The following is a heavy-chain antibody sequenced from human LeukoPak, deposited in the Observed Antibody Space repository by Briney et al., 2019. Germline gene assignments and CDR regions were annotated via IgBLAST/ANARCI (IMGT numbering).Heavy chain of an antibody. V-gene: IGHV1-69*05. Sequence: SVKVSCKAPGGTFSSYAISWVRQAPGQGLEWMGGIIPIFGTANYAQKFQGRVTITTDESTSTAYMELSSLRSEDTAVYYCARVIMGCSSTSCYTDYYYYYMDVWGKGTTVTVSS. CDR2: IIPIFGTA. D-gene: IGHD2-2*02. CDR1: GGTFSSYA. CDR3: ARVIMGCSSTSCYTDYYYYYMDV. J-gene: IGHJ6*03.